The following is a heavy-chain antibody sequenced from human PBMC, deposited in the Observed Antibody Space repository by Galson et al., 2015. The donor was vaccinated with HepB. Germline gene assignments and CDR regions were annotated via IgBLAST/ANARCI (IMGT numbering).Heavy chain of an antibody. CDR2: INPSGGST. D-gene: IGHD1-26*01. CDR3: ARAARAEDDAFDI. V-gene: IGHV1-46*01. CDR1: GYTFTSYY. Sequence: SVKVSCKASGYTFTSYYMHWVRQAPGQGLEWMGIINPSGGSTSYAQKFQGRVTMTRDTSTSTVYMELSSLRSEDTAVYYCARAARAEDDAFDIWGQGTMVTVSS. J-gene: IGHJ3*02.